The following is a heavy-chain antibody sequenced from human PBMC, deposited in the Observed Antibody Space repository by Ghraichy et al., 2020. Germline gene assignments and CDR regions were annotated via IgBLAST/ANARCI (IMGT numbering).Heavy chain of an antibody. V-gene: IGHV3-30*02. Sequence: GGSLRLSCAASGFTFSSYGMHWVRQAPGKGLEWVAFIRYDGSNKYYADSVKGRFTISRDNSKNTLYLQMNSLRAEDTAVYYCAKREAEALLRYFDWLSHYYYYGMDVWGQGTTVTVSS. CDR3: AKREAEALLRYFDWLSHYYYYGMDV. D-gene: IGHD3-9*01. CDR2: IRYDGSNK. CDR1: GFTFSSYG. J-gene: IGHJ6*02.